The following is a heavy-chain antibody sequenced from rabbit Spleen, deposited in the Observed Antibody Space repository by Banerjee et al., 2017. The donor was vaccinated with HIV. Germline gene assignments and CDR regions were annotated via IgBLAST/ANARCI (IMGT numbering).Heavy chain of an antibody. Sequence: QSLEESGGDLVKPGASLTLTCKASGFDFSSSDYMCWVRQAPGKGLEWIGCINTATAKGVYATWAKGRFTISKTSSTTVTLQMTSLTAADTATYFCARDTGSSFSSYGMDLWGPGTLVTVS. CDR1: GFDFSSSDY. CDR2: INTATAKG. J-gene: IGHJ6*01. V-gene: IGHV1S40*01. D-gene: IGHD8-1*01. CDR3: ARDTGSSFSSYGMDL.